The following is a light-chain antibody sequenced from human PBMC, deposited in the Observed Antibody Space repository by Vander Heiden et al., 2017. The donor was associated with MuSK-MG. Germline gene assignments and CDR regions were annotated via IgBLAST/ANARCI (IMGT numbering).Light chain of an antibody. CDR1: QDISTY. CDR2: AAS. V-gene: IGKV1-9*01. J-gene: IGKJ2*01. Sequence: IKLTPSPSSLSASVGDRITITCRASQDISTYLAWYQQKPGEAPRLLIYAASTLQSGVPSRFSGSGSGTDFTLTISSLQPEDFATYYCQQFYSHPFTFGQGTKLDMK. CDR3: QQFYSHPFT.